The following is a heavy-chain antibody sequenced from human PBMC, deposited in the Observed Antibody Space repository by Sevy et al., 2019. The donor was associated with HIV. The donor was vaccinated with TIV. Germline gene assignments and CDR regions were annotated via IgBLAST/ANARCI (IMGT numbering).Heavy chain of an antibody. V-gene: IGHV3-66*02. CDR1: GFTVSSNY. D-gene: IGHD6-19*01. J-gene: IGHJ4*02. Sequence: GESLKISCAASGFTVSSNYMSWVRQAPGKGLEWVSVIYSGGSTYYADSVKGRSTISRDNSKNTLYLQMNSLRAEDTAVYYCARGSVAQNFDYWGQGTLVTVSS. CDR2: IYSGGST. CDR3: ARGSVAQNFDY.